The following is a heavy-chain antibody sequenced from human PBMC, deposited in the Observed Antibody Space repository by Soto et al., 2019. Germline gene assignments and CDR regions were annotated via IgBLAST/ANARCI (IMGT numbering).Heavy chain of an antibody. CDR2: FVPLFGTT. Sequence: PLVQSGSEVKKPGSSVKVSCQASGGTFSGYALTWVRQAPGQGLEWMGEFVPLFGTTNYAQKFPGRITITADESTSTAYMELSTLRSDDTAVYYCASRGLGVPSPPYFDNWCQGNLVTVSS. V-gene: IGHV1-69*01. CDR1: GGTFSGYA. CDR3: ASRGLGVPSPPYFDN. D-gene: IGHD6-25*01. J-gene: IGHJ4*02.